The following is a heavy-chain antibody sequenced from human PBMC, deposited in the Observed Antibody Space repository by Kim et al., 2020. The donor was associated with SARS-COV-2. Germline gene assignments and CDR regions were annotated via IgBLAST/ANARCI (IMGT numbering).Heavy chain of an antibody. CDR2: ISSSSSYI. CDR1: GFTFSSYS. V-gene: IGHV3-21*04. CDR3: ARDNGGSSSQKIGGGMDV. D-gene: IGHD6-13*01. Sequence: GGSLRLSCAASGFTFSSYSMNWVRQAPGKGLEWVSSISSSSSYIYYADSVKGRFTISRDNAKNSLYLQMNSLRAEDTAVYYCARDNGGSSSQKIGGGMDVWGQGTTVTVSS. J-gene: IGHJ6*02.